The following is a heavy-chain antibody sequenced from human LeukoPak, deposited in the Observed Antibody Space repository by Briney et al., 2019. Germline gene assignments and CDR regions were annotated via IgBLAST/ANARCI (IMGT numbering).Heavy chain of an antibody. V-gene: IGHV3-48*03. J-gene: IGHJ4*02. D-gene: IGHD5-24*01. CDR2: ISSGSTT. CDR3: ATIRRDGYNNVDY. Sequence: GGSLRLYCAAAGFTFSSCEMNWVRRAPGKGLEWVSYISSGSTTYYADSVKGRFTISRDNAKSSLYLQMNSLRAEDTAVYYCATIRRDGYNNVDYWGQGTLVTVSS. CDR1: GFTFSSCE.